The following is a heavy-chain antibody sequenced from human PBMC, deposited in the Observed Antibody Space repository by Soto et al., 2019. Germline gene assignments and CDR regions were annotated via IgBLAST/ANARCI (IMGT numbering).Heavy chain of an antibody. V-gene: IGHV4-34*01. Sequence: PSETLSLTCAVYGGSFSGYYWSWIRQPPGKGLEWIGEINHSGSTNYNPSLKSRVTISVDTSKNQFSLKLSSVTAADTAVYYCARGTLTDYDFWGGYSFDYWGQGTLVTVSS. D-gene: IGHD3-3*01. CDR1: GGSFSGYY. J-gene: IGHJ4*02. CDR2: INHSGST. CDR3: ARGTLTDYDFWGGYSFDY.